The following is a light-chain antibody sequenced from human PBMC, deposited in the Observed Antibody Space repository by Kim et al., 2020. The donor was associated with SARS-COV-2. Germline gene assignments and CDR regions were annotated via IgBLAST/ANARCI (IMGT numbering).Light chain of an antibody. CDR2: GAS. V-gene: IGKV3-15*01. CDR3: QQYNDWWT. Sequence: SVSPGERATLSCRASRSVSSSLAWYQQKPGQAPRLLISGASTRATGIPARFSGSGSGTEFTLTISSLQSEDFAVYYCQQYNDWWTFGQGTKVDIK. J-gene: IGKJ1*01. CDR1: RSVSSS.